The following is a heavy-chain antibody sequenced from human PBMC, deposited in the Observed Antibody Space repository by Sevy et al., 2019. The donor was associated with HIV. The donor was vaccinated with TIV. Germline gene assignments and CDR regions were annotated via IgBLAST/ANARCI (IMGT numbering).Heavy chain of an antibody. CDR2: IGAYNGNI. CDR3: ARISTVRGLFNYFDP. Sequence: ASVKVSCKASGYTFSSFGVSRVRQAPGQGLEWMGWIGAYNGNIKYAQNLQDRVTMTTDTSTSTAYMELTSLTSDDTAVYFCARISTVRGLFNYFDPWGQGTLVTVSS. V-gene: IGHV1-18*01. J-gene: IGHJ5*02. CDR1: GYTFSSFG. D-gene: IGHD3-10*01.